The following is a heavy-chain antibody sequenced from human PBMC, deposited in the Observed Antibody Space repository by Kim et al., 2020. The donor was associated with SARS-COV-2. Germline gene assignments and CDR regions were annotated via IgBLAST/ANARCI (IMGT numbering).Heavy chain of an antibody. V-gene: IGHV5-51*01. Sequence: GESLKISCKVSGYNFNTYWIAWVRQTPGKALEWMGIMYPGDSGHSDTRYSPSFQGHVTMSVDKSLNTAYLHWSSLKASDTATYYCARHKYGGYCGDDCLIRWFGPWGQGTLVNVSS. CDR1: GYNFNTYW. CDR3: ARHKYGGYCGDDCLIRWFGP. J-gene: IGHJ5*02. D-gene: IGHD2-21*02. CDR2: MYPGDSGHSDT.